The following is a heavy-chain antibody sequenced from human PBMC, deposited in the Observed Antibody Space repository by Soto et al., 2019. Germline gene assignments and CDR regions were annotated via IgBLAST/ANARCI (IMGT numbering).Heavy chain of an antibody. Sequence: QVQLVQSGAEVKKPGASVKVSCKASGYTFTSYGISWVRQAPGQGLEWMGWISAYNGNTNDAQKLQGRVTMTTDTSTSTAYMELRSLRSDDTAVYYCARNANDDYSNSPSYVWGRGKMVTVSS. J-gene: IGHJ3*01. CDR2: ISAYNGNT. D-gene: IGHD4-4*01. CDR3: ARNANDDYSNSPSYV. CDR1: GYTFTSYG. V-gene: IGHV1-18*01.